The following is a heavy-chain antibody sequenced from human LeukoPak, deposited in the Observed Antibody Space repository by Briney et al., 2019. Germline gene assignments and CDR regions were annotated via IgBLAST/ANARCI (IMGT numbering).Heavy chain of an antibody. Sequence: SETLSLTCTVSGGSISSYYWSWIRQPPGKGLEWIGYIYYSGSTNYNPSLKSRVTISVDTSKNQFSLQLNSVTPEDTAVYYCARVVYYFDYWGQGTLVTVSS. CDR1: GGSISSYY. J-gene: IGHJ4*02. D-gene: IGHD2-21*01. CDR3: ARVVYYFDY. V-gene: IGHV4-59*12. CDR2: IYYSGST.